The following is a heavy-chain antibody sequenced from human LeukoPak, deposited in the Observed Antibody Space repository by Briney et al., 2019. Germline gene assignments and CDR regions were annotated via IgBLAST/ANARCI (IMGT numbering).Heavy chain of an antibody. Sequence: SETLSLTCAVYGGSFRGYYWSWIRQPPGKGLEWIGYIYYNGNTDYNPSLRSRLTMSVDTSKNQFSLKLTSVTAADTALYYCAKGGWSLDIWGQGTMVTVSS. CDR1: GGSFRGYY. V-gene: IGHV4-59*03. D-gene: IGHD6-19*01. CDR3: AKGGWSLDI. J-gene: IGHJ3*02. CDR2: IYYNGNT.